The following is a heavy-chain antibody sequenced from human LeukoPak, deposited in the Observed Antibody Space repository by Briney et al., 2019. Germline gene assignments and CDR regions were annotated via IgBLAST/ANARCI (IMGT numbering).Heavy chain of an antibody. CDR3: ARVTGYVMEDYFDY. V-gene: IGHV4-59*01. J-gene: IGHJ4*02. D-gene: IGHD6-13*01. CDR1: GGSISSYY. CDR2: IYYSGST. Sequence: SETLSLTCTVSGGSISSYYWSWIRQPPGKGLEWIGYIYYSGSTNYNPSLKSRVTISVDTSKNQFSLRLSSVTAADAAVYYCARVTGYVMEDYFDYWGEGTLVTVSS.